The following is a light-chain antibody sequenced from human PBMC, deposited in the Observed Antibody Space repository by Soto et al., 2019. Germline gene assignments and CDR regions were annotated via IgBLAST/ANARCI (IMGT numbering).Light chain of an antibody. CDR1: SSDIGAYNF. Sequence: QSVLTQPASVYGSPGPSITISCTGTSSDIGAYNFVSWYQQHPGKAPKLMLYDVNIRPSGVSNRFSGSKSGNTASLTISGLQAEDEADYYCNSWTTSTTMIFVGGTKVTVL. CDR2: DVN. CDR3: NSWTTSTTMI. V-gene: IGLV2-14*03. J-gene: IGLJ2*01.